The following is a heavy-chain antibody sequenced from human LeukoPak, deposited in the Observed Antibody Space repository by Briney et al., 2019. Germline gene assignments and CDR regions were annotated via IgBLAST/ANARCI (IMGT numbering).Heavy chain of an antibody. Sequence: LPGGSLRLSCAASGFTFSSYTMHWVRQAPGKGLEWVAGIRGDGGSKYYADSVKGRFTISRDNSKNTLYLQMNSLRAEDTAVYYCAKVSYGSSASFDYWGQGTLVTVSS. CDR2: IRGDGGSK. V-gene: IGHV3-23*01. CDR3: AKVSYGSSASFDY. D-gene: IGHD6-6*01. CDR1: GFTFSSYT. J-gene: IGHJ4*02.